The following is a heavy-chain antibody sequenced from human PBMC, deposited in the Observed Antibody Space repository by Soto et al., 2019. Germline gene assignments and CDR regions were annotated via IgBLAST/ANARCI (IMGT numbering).Heavy chain of an antibody. Sequence: PGGSLRLSCAASGFTFSSYSMNWVRQAPGKGLEWVSSISSSSSYIYNADSVKGRFTISRDNAKNSLYPQMNSLRAEDTAVYYCARDNDIVETDAFDIWAKGQWSPSPQ. D-gene: IGHD5-12*01. V-gene: IGHV3-21*01. CDR2: ISSSSSYI. J-gene: IGHJ3*02. CDR1: GFTFSSYS. CDR3: ARDNDIVETDAFDI.